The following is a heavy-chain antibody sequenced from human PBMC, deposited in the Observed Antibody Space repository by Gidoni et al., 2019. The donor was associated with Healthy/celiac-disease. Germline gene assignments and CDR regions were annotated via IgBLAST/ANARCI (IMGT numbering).Heavy chain of an antibody. CDR3: ASLYYDILTGYFIIDY. J-gene: IGHJ4*02. D-gene: IGHD3-9*01. Sequence: QLQLQESGPGLVKPSETLSLTCTVSGGSIRSSSYYWGWIRQPPGKGLEWIGSIYYSGSTYYNPSLKSRVTISVDTSKNQFSLKLSSVTAADTAVYYCASLYYDILTGYFIIDYWGQGTLVTVSS. CDR1: GGSIRSSSYY. V-gene: IGHV4-39*01. CDR2: IYYSGST.